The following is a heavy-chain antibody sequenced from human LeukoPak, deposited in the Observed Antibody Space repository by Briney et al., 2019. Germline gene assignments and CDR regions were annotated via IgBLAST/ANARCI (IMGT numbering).Heavy chain of an antibody. CDR3: ARPSSYGSGSNYGMDV. J-gene: IGHJ6*02. D-gene: IGHD3-10*01. CDR2: IYPRDSDT. V-gene: IGHV5-51*01. CDR1: GYSFTNYW. Sequence: PGESLKISCKASGYSFTNYWIDWVRQMPGKGLEWMGIIYPRDSDTKYSPSFQGQVTISADRSISTAYLQWSSLKASDTAMYYCARPSSYGSGSNYGMDVWGQGTPVTVSS.